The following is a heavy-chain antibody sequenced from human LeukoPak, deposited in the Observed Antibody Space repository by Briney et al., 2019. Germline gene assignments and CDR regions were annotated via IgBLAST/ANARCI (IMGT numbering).Heavy chain of an antibody. V-gene: IGHV3-23*01. CDR2: ISGSGGST. J-gene: IGHJ4*02. D-gene: IGHD6-13*01. CDR3: AKYRSATAAAGGFKY. CDR1: GFTLSSYA. Sequence: PGGSLRLSCAASGFTLSSYAMSWVRQAPGKGLEWVSAISGSGGSTYYADSVKGRFTISRDNSKSTLYLQMSTLRAEDTAVYYCAKYRSATAAAGGFKYWGQGTLVTVSS.